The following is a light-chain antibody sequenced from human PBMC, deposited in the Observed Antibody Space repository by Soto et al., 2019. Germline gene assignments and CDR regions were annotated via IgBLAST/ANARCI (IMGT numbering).Light chain of an antibody. J-gene: IGLJ2*01. CDR1: SNDVGGYNY. CDR3: SSYTSTSTLI. CDR2: EVT. Sequence: QSALTQPASVSGSPGQSITISCTGTSNDVGGYNYVSWYQQHPGIAPKLMIYEVTTRPSGVSTRFSGSKSGNTASLTISGLQAEDESDYYCSSYTSTSTLIFGGGTKVTVL. V-gene: IGLV2-14*01.